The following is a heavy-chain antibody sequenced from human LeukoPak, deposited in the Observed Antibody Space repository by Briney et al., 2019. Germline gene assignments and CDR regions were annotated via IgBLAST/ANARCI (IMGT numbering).Heavy chain of an antibody. Sequence: SETLSLTCTVSGGSISSSSYYWGWIRQPPGKGLEWIGSIYYSGSTYYNPSIKGRVTISVDTSKNQFSLKLSSVTAADTAVYYCARSHVNIVATSYFDYWGQGTLVTVSS. J-gene: IGHJ4*02. V-gene: IGHV4-39*01. CDR1: GGSISSSSYY. CDR2: IYYSGST. D-gene: IGHD5-12*01. CDR3: ARSHVNIVATSYFDY.